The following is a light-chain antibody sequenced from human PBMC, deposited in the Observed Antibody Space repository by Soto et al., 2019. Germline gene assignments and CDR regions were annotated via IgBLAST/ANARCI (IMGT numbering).Light chain of an antibody. CDR1: QGIRND. V-gene: IGKV1-6*01. Sequence: AIQMTQSPSSLSASVGDRVTITCRASQGIRNDLDWYQQKPGKAPKLLIYGASNLQSGVPSRFSGSGSGTDFTLTISSLQPEDFATYYCLQDFNYPWSLGQGTKVEVK. J-gene: IGKJ1*01. CDR2: GAS. CDR3: LQDFNYPWS.